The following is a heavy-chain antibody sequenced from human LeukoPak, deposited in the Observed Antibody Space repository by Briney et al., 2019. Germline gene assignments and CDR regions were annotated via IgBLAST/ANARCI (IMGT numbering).Heavy chain of an antibody. D-gene: IGHD3-22*01. Sequence: GGSLRLSCAASGFTFSSYGMHWVRQAPGKGLEWVAVISYDGSNKYYADSVKGRFTISRDNSKNTLYLQMNSLRAEDTAVYYCARAAYYYDSSGPDYGMDVWGQGTTVTVSS. J-gene: IGHJ6*02. CDR1: GFTFSSYG. CDR2: ISYDGSNK. CDR3: ARAAYYYDSSGPDYGMDV. V-gene: IGHV3-30*03.